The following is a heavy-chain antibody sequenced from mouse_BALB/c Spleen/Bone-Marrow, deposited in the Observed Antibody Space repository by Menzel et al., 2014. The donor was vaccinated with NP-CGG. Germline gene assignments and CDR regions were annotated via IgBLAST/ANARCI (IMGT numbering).Heavy chain of an antibody. J-gene: IGHJ4*01. CDR2: ISSGGSYT. CDR1: GFTFSSYA. Sequence: DVKIVESGGGLVKPGGSLKLSCAASGFTFSSYAISWVRQTPEKRLAWVATISSGGSYTYYSDSVKGRFTISRDNAKNTLYLQMSSLRTEDPAMYYCARLMTTEAMDYWGQGPSVTVYS. CDR3: ARLMTTEAMDY. V-gene: IGHV5-9-1*01. D-gene: IGHD1-1*01.